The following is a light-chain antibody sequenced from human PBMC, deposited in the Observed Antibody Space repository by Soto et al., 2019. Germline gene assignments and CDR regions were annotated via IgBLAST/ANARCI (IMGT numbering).Light chain of an antibody. V-gene: IGLV1-40*01. J-gene: IGLJ1*01. CDR1: SSNIGAGYD. CDR3: QSFDSTYV. CDR2: HNN. Sequence: QSVLTQPPSVSGAPGQRVTISCTGSSSNIGAGYDVHGYQQLPGTAPKLLISHNNRRPSGVPDRFSGSQSGTSASLAITGLQAEDEADYYCQSFDSTYVFGTGTKLTVL.